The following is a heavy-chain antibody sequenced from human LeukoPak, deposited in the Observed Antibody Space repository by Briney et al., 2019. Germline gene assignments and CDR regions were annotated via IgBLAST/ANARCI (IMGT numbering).Heavy chain of an antibody. D-gene: IGHD6-19*01. J-gene: IGHJ4*02. CDR2: ISSSSSTI. Sequence: PGGSLRLSCAASGFTFSSYSMNWVRQAPGKGLEWVSYISSSSSTIYYADSVKGRFTISRDNAKNSLYLQMNSLRAEDTAVYYCAKDPGSGWYFYFDYWGQGTLVTVSS. CDR3: AKDPGSGWYFYFDY. V-gene: IGHV3-48*01. CDR1: GFTFSSYS.